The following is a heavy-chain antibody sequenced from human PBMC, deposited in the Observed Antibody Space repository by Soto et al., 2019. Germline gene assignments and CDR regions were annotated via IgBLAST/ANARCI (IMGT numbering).Heavy chain of an antibody. V-gene: IGHV3-53*01. Sequence: GGSLRLSCAASGFTFSSYGMHWVRQAPGKGLEWVSVIYSGGSTYYADSVKGRFTISRDNSKNTLYLQMNSLRAEDTAVYYCARDGPDWFDPWGQGTLVTVSS. CDR2: IYSGGST. CDR1: GFTFSSYG. J-gene: IGHJ5*02. CDR3: ARDGPDWFDP.